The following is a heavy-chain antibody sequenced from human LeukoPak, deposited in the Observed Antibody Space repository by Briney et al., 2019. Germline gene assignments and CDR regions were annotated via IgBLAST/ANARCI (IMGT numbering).Heavy chain of an antibody. CDR2: IYYSGSI. D-gene: IGHD6-19*01. J-gene: IGHJ4*02. Sequence: SETLSLTCTVSDGSISSYYWSWIRQPPGKGLEWIGYIYYSGSINYNPSLKSRVTISVDTSKNQFSLKLNSVTAADTAVYYCARSADDSGWYYFDYWGQGSLVTVSS. CDR1: DGSISSYY. CDR3: ARSADDSGWYYFDY. V-gene: IGHV4-59*08.